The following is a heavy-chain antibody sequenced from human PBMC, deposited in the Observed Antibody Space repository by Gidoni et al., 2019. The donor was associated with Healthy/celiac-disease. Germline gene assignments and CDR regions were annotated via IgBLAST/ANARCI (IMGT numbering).Heavy chain of an antibody. J-gene: IGHJ6*02. Sequence: QFTLTESGPALVKPTQTLTLTCTFPGFSLSSSALCVSWFRQPPGKALEWLARIDWDDDKYYSTSLKTRLTSSKDTSKNQVVLTMTNMDPVDTATYYCARTPVLRYFDWNKYYYGMDVWGQGTTVTVSS. V-gene: IGHV2-70*15. D-gene: IGHD3-9*01. CDR1: GFSLSSSALC. CDR3: ARTPVLRYFDWNKYYYGMDV. CDR2: IDWDDDK.